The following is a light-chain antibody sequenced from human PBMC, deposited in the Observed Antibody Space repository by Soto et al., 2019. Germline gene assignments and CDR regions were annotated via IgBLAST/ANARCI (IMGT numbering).Light chain of an antibody. CDR1: SSDVGSYNL. J-gene: IGLJ2*01. Sequence: QSALTQPASVYGSPGQSITSSCTGTSSDVGSYNLVSWYQQHPDKAPKLMIYEGSKRPSGVSNRFSGSKSGNTASLTISGLQAEDEADYYGCSYAGSSAVFGGGTKLTVL. V-gene: IGLV2-23*01. CDR2: EGS. CDR3: CSYAGSSAV.